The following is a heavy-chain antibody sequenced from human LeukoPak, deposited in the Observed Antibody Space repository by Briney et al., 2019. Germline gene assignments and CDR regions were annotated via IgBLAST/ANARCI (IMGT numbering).Heavy chain of an antibody. CDR3: ARGPGDFWSGYYYAFDI. V-gene: IGHV4-34*01. CDR1: GGSFSGYY. J-gene: IGHJ3*02. CDR2: INHSGST. Sequence: SETLSLTCAVYGGSFSGYYWSWIRQPPGKGLEWIGEINHSGSTNYNPSLKSRVTISVDTSKNQFSLRLSSVTAADTAVYYCARGPGDFWSGYYYAFDIWGQGTMVTVSS. D-gene: IGHD3-3*01.